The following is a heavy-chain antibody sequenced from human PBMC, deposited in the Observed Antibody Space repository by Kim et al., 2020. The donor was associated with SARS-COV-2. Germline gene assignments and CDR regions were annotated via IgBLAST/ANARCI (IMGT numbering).Heavy chain of an antibody. CDR2: IKQDGSEK. D-gene: IGHD6-19*01. Sequence: LSLTCAASGFTFSSYWMSWVRQAPGKGLEWVANIKQDGSEKYYVDSVKGRFTISRDNAKNSLYLQMNSLRAEDTAVYYCAREYSSGWSGTYFDYWGQGTLVTVSS. J-gene: IGHJ4*02. CDR3: AREYSSGWSGTYFDY. CDR1: GFTFSSYW. V-gene: IGHV3-7*01.